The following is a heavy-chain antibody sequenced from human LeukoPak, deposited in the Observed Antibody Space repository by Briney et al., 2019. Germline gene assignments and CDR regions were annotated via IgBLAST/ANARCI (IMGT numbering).Heavy chain of an antibody. J-gene: IGHJ3*02. CDR2: VNGDGNIT. Sequence: GGSLRLSCAASGFTFSSYWMHWVRQALGKGLVWLSRVNGDGNITTYADSVRGRFTISRDNAKNTLYLQMNSLRAEDTAVYYCARRGLVPAFDIWGQGTMVSVTS. CDR3: ARRGLVPAFDI. CDR1: GFTFSSYW. V-gene: IGHV3-74*01. D-gene: IGHD3-10*02.